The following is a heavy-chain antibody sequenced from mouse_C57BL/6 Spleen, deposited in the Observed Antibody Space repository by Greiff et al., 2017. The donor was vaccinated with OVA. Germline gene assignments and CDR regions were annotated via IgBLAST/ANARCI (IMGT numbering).Heavy chain of an antibody. CDR2: INPNNGGT. J-gene: IGHJ2*01. CDR3: ARGSYYYGSSSLDYFDY. D-gene: IGHD1-1*01. Sequence: EVQLQQSGPELVKPGASVKIPCKASGYTFTDYNMDWVKQSHGKSLEWIGDINPNNGGTIYNQKFKGKATLTVDKSSSTAYMELRSLTSEDTAVYYCARGSYYYGSSSLDYFDYWGQGTTRTVSS. V-gene: IGHV1-18*01. CDR1: GYTFTDYN.